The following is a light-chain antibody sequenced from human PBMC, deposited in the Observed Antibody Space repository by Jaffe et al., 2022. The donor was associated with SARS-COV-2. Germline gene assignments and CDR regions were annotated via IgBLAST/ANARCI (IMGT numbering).Light chain of an antibody. Sequence: DIVMTQSPLSLPVTPGEPASISCRSSQSLLHSNGYNYLDWYLQKPGQSPQLLIYLGSNRASGVPDRFSGSGSGTDFTLKISRVEAEDVGVYYCMQALQKVWTFGQGTKVEIK. CDR2: LGS. V-gene: IGKV2-28*01. CDR3: MQALQKVWT. CDR1: QSLLHSNGYNY. J-gene: IGKJ1*01.